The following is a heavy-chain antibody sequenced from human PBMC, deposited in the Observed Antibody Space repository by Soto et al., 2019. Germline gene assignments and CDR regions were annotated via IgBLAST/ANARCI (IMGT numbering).Heavy chain of an antibody. CDR3: ARWGTTGGLDV. D-gene: IGHD3-16*01. Sequence: QVQLVESGGGVVQPGTSLRLSCVGSGFTFRSYVIHWVRQAPGKGLEWVALTSYDGSNNFYGDSVKGRFTISRHNSRNTVELQRDSLRFEDTALYGCARWGTTGGLDVWGQGTLVSVSS. J-gene: IGHJ4*02. CDR1: GFTFRSYV. CDR2: TSYDGSNN. V-gene: IGHV3-33*05.